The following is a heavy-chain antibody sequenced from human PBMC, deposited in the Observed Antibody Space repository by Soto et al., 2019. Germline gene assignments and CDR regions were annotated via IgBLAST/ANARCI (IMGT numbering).Heavy chain of an antibody. CDR1: SGSFSGYY. CDR2: ISQSGNT. V-gene: IGHV4-34*01. D-gene: IGHD6-6*01. CDR3: ARAPKVSGSSQTRPDF. Sequence: SETLSLTCSIYSGSFSGYYWSWIRQPPGKGLKWIGEISQSGNTNYSPSLKSRVSISIDTSKKQFSLNLASVSAADTAVYYCARAPKVSGSSQTRPDFWGQGTLVTVS. J-gene: IGHJ4*02.